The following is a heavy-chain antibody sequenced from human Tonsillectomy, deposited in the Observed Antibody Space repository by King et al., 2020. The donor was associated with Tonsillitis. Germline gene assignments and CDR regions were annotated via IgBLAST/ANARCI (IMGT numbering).Heavy chain of an antibody. CDR1: GYSFTSYW. V-gene: IGHV5-51*01. D-gene: IGHD5-12*01. CDR2: IYPADSDS. J-gene: IGHJ4*02. Sequence: QLVQSGEEVKKPGESLKISCKGSGYSFTSYWIGWVRQMPGKGLEWMGIIYPADSDSRYSPSFQGQVSISADKSISTAYLQWSSLKASDTAIYYCARQKTGSGYYRRPFDYWGQGTLVTVSS. CDR3: ARQKTGSGYYRRPFDY.